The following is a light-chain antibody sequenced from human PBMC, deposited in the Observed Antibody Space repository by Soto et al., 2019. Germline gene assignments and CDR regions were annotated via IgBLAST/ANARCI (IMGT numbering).Light chain of an antibody. CDR3: QSYDRSLSGLYV. J-gene: IGLJ1*01. V-gene: IGLV1-40*01. CDR1: SSNIGAGYD. Sequence: QSVLTQPPSVSGAPGQRVTISCTGSSSNIGAGYDVHWYQLLPGTAPKLLIYGDINRPSGVPDRFSGSKSGTSASLAITGLQAENEADYYCQSYDRSLSGLYVFGTGTKLTVL. CDR2: GDI.